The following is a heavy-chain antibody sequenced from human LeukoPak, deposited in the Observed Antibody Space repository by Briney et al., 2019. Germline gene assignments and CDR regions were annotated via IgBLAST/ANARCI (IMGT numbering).Heavy chain of an antibody. CDR2: IYYSGST. V-gene: IGHV4-59*01. CDR1: GGSISSYY. Sequence: VKPSETLSLTCTVSGGSISSYYWSWIRQPPGKGLEWIGYIYYSGSTNYNPSLKSRVTISVDTSKNQFSLKLSSVTAADTAVYYCARDDLLYFQHWGQGTLVTVSS. J-gene: IGHJ1*01. CDR3: ARDDLLYFQH.